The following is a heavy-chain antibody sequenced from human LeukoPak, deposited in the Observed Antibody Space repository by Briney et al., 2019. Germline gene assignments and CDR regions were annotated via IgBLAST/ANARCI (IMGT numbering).Heavy chain of an antibody. D-gene: IGHD2-2*01. Sequence: GSLRLSCASSGFTFSRHWMGWVRQAPGKGLEWVANIKQAGSETYYEDSVKGRFTISRDNAQNSLYLQMNNLRAEDTAVYYCARGCCSSTNYYAACIQHWGQGTLVTVSS. CDR2: IKQAGSET. V-gene: IGHV3-7*01. J-gene: IGHJ1*01. CDR3: ARGCCSSTNYYAACIQH. CDR1: GFTFSRHW.